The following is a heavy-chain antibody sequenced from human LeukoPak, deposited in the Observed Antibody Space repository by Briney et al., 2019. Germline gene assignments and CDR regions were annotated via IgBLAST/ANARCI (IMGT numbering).Heavy chain of an antibody. CDR1: GGSISSYY. CDR3: ARFHYDILTGYYRPFDY. J-gene: IGHJ4*02. CDR2: IYYSGST. Sequence: SSETLSLTCTVSGGSISSYYWSWIRQPPGKGLEWIGYIYYSGSTNYNPSLKSRVTISVDTSKNQFSLKLSSVTAADTAVYYCARFHYDILTGYYRPFDYWGQGTLVTVSS. D-gene: IGHD3-9*01. V-gene: IGHV4-59*01.